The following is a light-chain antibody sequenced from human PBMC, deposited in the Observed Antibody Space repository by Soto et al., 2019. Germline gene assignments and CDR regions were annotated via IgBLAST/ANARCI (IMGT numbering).Light chain of an antibody. CDR3: MQGKYWPPIT. CDR2: RAS. CDR1: QSLVYSDGNSY. Sequence: DVVMTQSPLSLPVALGQPASISYRSSQSLVYSDGNSYLSWFQQRPGQSPRRLIYRASNRDSGVPDRFSGSGSGTDFTLKISRVEVEDVGVYYCMQGKYWPPITFGQGTRLEIK. V-gene: IGKV2-30*01. J-gene: IGKJ5*01.